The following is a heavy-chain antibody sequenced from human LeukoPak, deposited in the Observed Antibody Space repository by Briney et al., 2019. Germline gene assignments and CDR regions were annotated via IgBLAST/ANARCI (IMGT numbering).Heavy chain of an antibody. CDR1: GFTFSDYS. J-gene: IGHJ6*02. CDR2: IKQDGGEK. D-gene: IGHD1-7*01. V-gene: IGHV3-7*01. Sequence: GGSLRLSCAASGFTFSDYSMTWVRQAPGKGLQWVAYIKQDGGEKYYGDSVKGRFTISRDNSKNTLYLQMNSLRAEDTAVYYCARDPSFNWNWGMDYYYYYGMDVWGQGTTVTVSS. CDR3: ARDPSFNWNWGMDYYYYYGMDV.